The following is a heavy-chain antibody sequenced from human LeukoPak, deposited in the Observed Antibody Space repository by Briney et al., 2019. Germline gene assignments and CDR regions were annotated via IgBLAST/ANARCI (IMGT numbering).Heavy chain of an antibody. Sequence: PSETLSLTCTVSGGSISSGSYYWSWIRQPPGKGLEWIGSIYYSGSTYYNPSLKSRVTISVDTSKNQFSLKLSSVTAADTAVYYCARAPVKKRFLPDYWGQGTLVTVSS. D-gene: IGHD3-3*01. J-gene: IGHJ4*02. V-gene: IGHV4-39*07. CDR2: IYYSGST. CDR1: GGSISSGSYY. CDR3: ARAPVKKRFLPDY.